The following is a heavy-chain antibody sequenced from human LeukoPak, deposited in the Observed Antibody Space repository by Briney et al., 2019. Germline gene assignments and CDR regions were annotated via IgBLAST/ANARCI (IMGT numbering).Heavy chain of an antibody. CDR3: AKDLTGVNYCLDQ. CDR1: GVTFSSYG. Sequence: GGSLRLSCAASGVTFSSYGMHWVRQAPGKGLEWEAVISNDGSNKHYADSVKGRFTISRDNSKNTLYLQMNSLRAEDTAVYYCAKDLTGVNYCLDQWGQGTLVTVSS. J-gene: IGHJ4*02. V-gene: IGHV3-30*18. CDR2: ISNDGSNK. D-gene: IGHD1-7*01.